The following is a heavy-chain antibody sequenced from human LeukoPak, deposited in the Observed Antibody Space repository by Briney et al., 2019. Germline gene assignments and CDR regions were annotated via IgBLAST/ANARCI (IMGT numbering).Heavy chain of an antibody. CDR2: IYYSGST. V-gene: IGHV4-59*01. J-gene: IGHJ6*02. D-gene: IGHD4-17*01. CDR1: GGSISSYY. CDR3: ASLHDYGDSYGMDV. Sequence: KASETLSLTCTVSGGSISSYYWSWIRQPPGKGLEWIGYIYYSGSTNYNPSLKSRVTISVDTSKNQFSLKLSSVTAADTAVYYCASLHDYGDSYGMDVWGQGTTVTVSS.